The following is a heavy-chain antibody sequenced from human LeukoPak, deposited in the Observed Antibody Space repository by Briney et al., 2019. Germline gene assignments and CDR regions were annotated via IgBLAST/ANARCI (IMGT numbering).Heavy chain of an antibody. D-gene: IGHD2-2*02. V-gene: IGHV3-48*01. J-gene: IGHJ5*02. CDR2: ISSSSSTI. CDR3: ARDLGYCSSTSCYRDWKWFDP. CDR1: GFTFSSYS. Sequence: GGSLRLSCAASGFTFSSYSMNWVRQAPGKGLEWVSYISSSSSTIYYADSVKGRFTISRDNAKNSLYLQMNSLRAEDTAVYYCARDLGYCSSTSCYRDWKWFDPWGQGTLVTVSS.